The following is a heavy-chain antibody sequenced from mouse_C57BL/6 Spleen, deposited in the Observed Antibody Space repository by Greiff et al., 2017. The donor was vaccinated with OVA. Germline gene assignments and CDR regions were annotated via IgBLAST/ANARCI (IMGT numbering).Heavy chain of an antibody. CDR2: INPSNGGT. D-gene: IGHD1-1*01. Sequence: QVQLKQPGTELVKPGASVKLSCKASGYTFTSYWMHWVKQRPGQGLEWIGNINPSNGGTNYNEKFKSKATLTVDKSSSTAYMQLSSLTSEDSAVYYCARSRTTVVEGTGFAYWGQGTLVTVSA. J-gene: IGHJ3*01. CDR1: GYTFTSYW. CDR3: ARSRTTVVEGTGFAY. V-gene: IGHV1-53*01.